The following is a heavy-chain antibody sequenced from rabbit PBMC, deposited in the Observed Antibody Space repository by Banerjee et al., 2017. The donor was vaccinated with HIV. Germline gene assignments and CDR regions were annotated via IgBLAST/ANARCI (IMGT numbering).Heavy chain of an antibody. J-gene: IGHJ4*01. CDR3: ARERVGPSNNGDFGL. CDR1: GFSLSNKYV. CDR2: INTSSGNT. V-gene: IGHV1S45*01. Sequence: QEQLEESGGDLVKPEGSLTLTCTASGFSLSNKYVMCWVRQAPGKGLEWIACINTSSGNTVYATWAKGRFTISKASWTTVTLQMTSLTAADTAAYFCARERVGPSNNGDFGLWGPGTLVTVS. D-gene: IGHD1-1*01.